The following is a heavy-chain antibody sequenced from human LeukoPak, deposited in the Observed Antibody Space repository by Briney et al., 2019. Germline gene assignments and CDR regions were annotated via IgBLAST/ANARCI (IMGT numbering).Heavy chain of an antibody. J-gene: IGHJ4*02. CDR2: ISADGGSA. Sequence: GGSLRLSCVASGLNFGESAMHWVRQAPGKGLEWVSLISADGGSAFSADSVKGRFSISRDNSKNSLYLQMDSLRSEDTAMYYYAKESGKFDYWGQGTLVVVSS. CDR3: AKESGKFDY. CDR1: GLNFGESA. V-gene: IGHV3-43*02.